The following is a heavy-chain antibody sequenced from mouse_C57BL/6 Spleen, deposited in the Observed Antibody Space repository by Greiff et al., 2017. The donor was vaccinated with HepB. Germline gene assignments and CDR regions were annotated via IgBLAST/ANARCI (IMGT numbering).Heavy chain of an antibody. D-gene: IGHD1-1*01. CDR3: ARSGSTTVVNYFDY. J-gene: IGHJ2*01. V-gene: IGHV1-80*01. CDR2: IYPGDGDT. Sequence: VQLQQSGAELVKPGASVKISCKASGYAFSSYWMNWVKQRPGKGLEWIGQIYPGDGDTNYNGKFKGKATLTADKSSSTAYMQLSSLTSEDSAVYFCARSGSTTVVNYFDYWGQSTTLTVSS. CDR1: GYAFSSYW.